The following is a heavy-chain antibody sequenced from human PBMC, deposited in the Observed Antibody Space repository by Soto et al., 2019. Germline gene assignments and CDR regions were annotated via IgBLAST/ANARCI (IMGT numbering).Heavy chain of an antibody. V-gene: IGHV3-7*01. Sequence: EVQLVESGGGLVQPGGSLRLSCAASGFTFSSYWMSWVRQAPGKGLEWVANINQDRSENYYVDSLKGRFTISRGNANNSLYQKLNSLRAEYRTVYYCARSDSYGYYFDDWGQGTRVTFST. J-gene: IGHJ4*02. CDR2: INQDRSEN. CDR3: ARSDSYGYYFDD. CDR1: GFTFSSYW. D-gene: IGHD5-18*01.